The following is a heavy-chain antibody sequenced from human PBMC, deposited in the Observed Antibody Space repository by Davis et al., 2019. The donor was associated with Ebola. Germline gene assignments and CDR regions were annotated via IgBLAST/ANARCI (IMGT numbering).Heavy chain of an antibody. J-gene: IGHJ5*02. D-gene: IGHD6-13*01. CDR2: INAGNGNT. CDR1: GYTFTNYA. Sequence: ASVKVSCKASGYTFTNYAIHWVRQAPGQRLEWMGWINAGNGNTKYSQKFQGRVTLTRDTIASTGYMEMSSLRSEDTAVYYCARDSSSWSPGENWLDPWGQGTLVTVSS. V-gene: IGHV1-3*01. CDR3: ARDSSSWSPGENWLDP.